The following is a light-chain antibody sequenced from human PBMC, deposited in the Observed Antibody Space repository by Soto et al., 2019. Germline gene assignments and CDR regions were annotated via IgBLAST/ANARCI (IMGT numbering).Light chain of an antibody. CDR2: EVT. CDR1: CSDDGTYNY. V-gene: IGLV2-8*01. Sequence: QSVLTQPPSASGSPGQSVTISCTGTCSDDGTYNYVSWYQQHPGKAPKLMIYEVTKRPSGVPDRFSGSKSGNTASLTVSGLQAEDEADYYCNSYAGSNNWVFGGGTKLTVL. J-gene: IGLJ3*02. CDR3: NSYAGSNNWV.